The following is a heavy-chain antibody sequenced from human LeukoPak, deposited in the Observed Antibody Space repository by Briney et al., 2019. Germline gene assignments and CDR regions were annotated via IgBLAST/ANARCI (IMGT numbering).Heavy chain of an antibody. Sequence: GGTLRLSCAASGFTFSRHGMNWVRQAPGKGLEWVAVISYDGSNKYYADSVKGRFTISRDNSKNTLYLQMDSLRAEYTAVYYCAKDRGSGGSSYYFDYWGQGTLVTVSS. CDR1: GFTFSRHG. D-gene: IGHD3-10*01. CDR3: AKDRGSGGSSYYFDY. J-gene: IGHJ4*02. V-gene: IGHV3-30*18. CDR2: ISYDGSNK.